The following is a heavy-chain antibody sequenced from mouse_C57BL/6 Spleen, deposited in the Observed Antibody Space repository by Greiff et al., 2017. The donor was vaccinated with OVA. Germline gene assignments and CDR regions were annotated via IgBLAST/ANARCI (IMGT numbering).Heavy chain of an antibody. CDR3: ARSYCYYSYFDY. V-gene: IGHV1-69*01. D-gene: IGHD2-12*01. J-gene: IGHJ2*01. CDR1: GYTFTSYW. Sequence: QVQLQQPGAELVMPGASVKLSCKASGYTFTSYWMHWVKQRPGQGLEWIGEIDPSDSYTNYNQKFKGKSTLTVDKSSSTAYMQLSSLTSEVSAVSFCARSYCYYSYFDYWCQGTTLTVSS. CDR2: IDPSDSYT.